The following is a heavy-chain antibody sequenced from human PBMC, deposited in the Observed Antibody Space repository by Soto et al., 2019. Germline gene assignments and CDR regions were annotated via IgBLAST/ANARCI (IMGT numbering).Heavy chain of an antibody. J-gene: IGHJ4*02. CDR3: ARDLGGWPDY. D-gene: IGHD2-15*01. CDR1: AGTFSSYT. V-gene: IGHV1-3*01. Sequence: AASVKVSWKASAGTFSSYTISWVRQAPGQGLEWMGRINPVNGNTKYAQKFQGRVTITRDTSASTAYMELSSLRSEDTAVYYCARDLGGWPDYWGQGTLVTVSS. CDR2: INPVNGNT.